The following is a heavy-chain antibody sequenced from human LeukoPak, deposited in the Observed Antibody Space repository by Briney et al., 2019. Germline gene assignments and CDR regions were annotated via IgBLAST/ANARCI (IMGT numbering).Heavy chain of an antibody. V-gene: IGHV4-4*07. J-gene: IGHJ5*02. CDR3: ARHGAPSGGAFDNWFDP. CDR1: GGSINSYY. CDR2: IYTSGNT. D-gene: IGHD3-9*01. Sequence: SETLSLTCTVSGGSINSYYWSWIRQPAGKGLEWIGRIYTSGNTNYNPSLKSRVTMSVDTSKNQFSLRLSSVTAADTAVYYCARHGAPSGGAFDNWFDPWGQGTLVTVSS.